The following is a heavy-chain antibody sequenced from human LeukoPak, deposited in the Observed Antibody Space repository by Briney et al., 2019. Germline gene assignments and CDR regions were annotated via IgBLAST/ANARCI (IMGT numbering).Heavy chain of an antibody. V-gene: IGHV3-64*02. D-gene: IGHD6-13*01. CDR2: ISSNGGST. CDR3: ARGGSSSWAYFDY. CDR1: GFTFSSYA. Sequence: GGSLRLSCAASGFTFSSYAMHWVRQAPGKGLEYVSAISSNGGSTYYADSVKGRFTISRDNSKNTLYLQMGSLRAEDMAVYYCARGGSSSWAYFDYWGRGTLVTVSS. J-gene: IGHJ4*02.